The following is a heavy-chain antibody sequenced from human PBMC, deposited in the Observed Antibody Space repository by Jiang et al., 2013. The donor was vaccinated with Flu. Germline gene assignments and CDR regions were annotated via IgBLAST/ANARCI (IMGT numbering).Heavy chain of an antibody. J-gene: IGHJ3*01. CDR2: IYYMGST. CDR3: ARDVGLYGVS. Sequence: PGLVKPSETLSLTCTVSGGSISSYYWSWIRQPPGKGLEWIGYIYYMGSTNYNPSLKSRVTISVDTSKNQFSLKLSSVTAADTAVYYCARDVGLYGVSWGQGTMVTVSS. V-gene: IGHV4-59*01. CDR1: GGSISSYY. D-gene: IGHD2-2*02.